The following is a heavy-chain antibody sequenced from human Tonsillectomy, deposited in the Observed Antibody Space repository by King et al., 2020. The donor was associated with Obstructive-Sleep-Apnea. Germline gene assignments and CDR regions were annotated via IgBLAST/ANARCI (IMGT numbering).Heavy chain of an antibody. D-gene: IGHD4-17*01. V-gene: IGHV3-23*04. J-gene: IGHJ6*02. Sequence: VQLVESGGGLVQPGGSLRLSCAASGFTFSSYAMSWVRQAPGKGLEWVSAISGSGGRTYYADSMKGRFTISRDNSKNTLFLQMNSLRAEVTAVYYCAKFVDYGDYDYYYYGMDVWGQGTTVTVSS. CDR3: AKFVDYGDYDYYYYGMDV. CDR2: ISGSGGRT. CDR1: GFTFSSYA.